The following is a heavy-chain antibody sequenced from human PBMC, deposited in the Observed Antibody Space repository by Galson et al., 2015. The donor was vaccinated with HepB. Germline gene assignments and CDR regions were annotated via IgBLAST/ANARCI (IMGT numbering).Heavy chain of an antibody. Sequence: SLRLSCAASGFTFRGHGMHWVRQVPGEGLDWVAAISNDGSRQLYKDSVEGRFTISSDDSKNTLYLQMNMLRHEDTSVYHCARDVDSEVGVGTMDVWGPGTTVVVSS. CDR1: GFTFRGHG. D-gene: IGHD2-15*01. CDR2: ISNDGSRQ. J-gene: IGHJ6*02. CDR3: ARDVDSEVGVGTMDV. V-gene: IGHV3-30*03.